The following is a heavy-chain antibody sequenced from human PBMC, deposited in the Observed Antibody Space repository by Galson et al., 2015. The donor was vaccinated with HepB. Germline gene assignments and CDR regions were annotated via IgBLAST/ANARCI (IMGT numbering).Heavy chain of an antibody. CDR3: AKRKSKREKTYDYDTDGYPDY. D-gene: IGHD3-22*01. V-gene: IGHV3-30*18. J-gene: IGHJ4*02. CDR2: ISYDGSNK. CDR1: RFTFSSFD. Sequence: SLRLSCAASRFTFSSFDMHWVRQAPGKGLEWVALISYDGSNKYYADSVKGRFTISRDNSKNTLYLQMNSLRAEDTAVYYCAKRKSKREKTYDYDTDGYPDYWGQGTLVTVSS.